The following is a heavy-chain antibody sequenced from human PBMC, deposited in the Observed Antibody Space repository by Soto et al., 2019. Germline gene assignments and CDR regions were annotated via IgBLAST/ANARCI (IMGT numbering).Heavy chain of an antibody. CDR1: GGSISSSSYY. Sequence: PSETRSLTCTVSGGSISSSSYYWGWIRQPPGKGLEWIGSIYYSGSTYYNPSLKSRVTISVDTSKNQFSLKLSSVTAADTAVYYCARLLRTIAVEIYWGQGTLVTVS. CDR3: ARLLRTIAVEIY. V-gene: IGHV4-39*01. D-gene: IGHD6-19*01. CDR2: IYYSGST. J-gene: IGHJ4*02.